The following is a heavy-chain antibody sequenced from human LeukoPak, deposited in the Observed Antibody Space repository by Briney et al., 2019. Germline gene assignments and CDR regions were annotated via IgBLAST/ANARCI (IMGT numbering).Heavy chain of an antibody. CDR3: AKEAGGGSTSDRYNWFDP. CDR1: GFTFSSYA. CDR2: ISGSGGST. V-gene: IGHV3-23*01. D-gene: IGHD2-2*01. J-gene: IGHJ5*02. Sequence: PGGSLRLSCAASGFTFSSYAMSWVRQAPGKGLEWVSAISGSGGSTYYADSVKGRFTISRDNSKNTLYLQMNSLRAEDTAVYYCAKEAGGGSTSDRYNWFDPWGQGTLVTVSS.